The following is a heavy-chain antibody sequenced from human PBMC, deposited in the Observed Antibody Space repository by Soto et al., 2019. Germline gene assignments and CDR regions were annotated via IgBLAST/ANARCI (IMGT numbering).Heavy chain of an antibody. CDR2: INHSGST. V-gene: IGHV4-34*01. Sequence: QVQLQQWGAGLLKPSETLSLTCAVYGGSFSGYYWSWIRQPPGKGLGWIGEINHSGSTNYNPSLKSRVTISVDPSKNQFSLKLSSVTAADTAVYYCARVYCSSTSCYYYYYYGMDVWGQGTTVTVSS. CDR3: ARVYCSSTSCYYYYYYGMDV. D-gene: IGHD2-2*01. CDR1: GGSFSGYY. J-gene: IGHJ6*02.